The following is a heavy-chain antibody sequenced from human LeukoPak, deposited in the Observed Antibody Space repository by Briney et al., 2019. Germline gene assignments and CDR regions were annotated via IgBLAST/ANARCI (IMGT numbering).Heavy chain of an antibody. J-gene: IGHJ4*02. CDR3: AKDGPNVDIVATIDYFDY. D-gene: IGHD5-12*01. CDR2: ISSSGSTI. Sequence: PGGSLRLSCAASGFTFSSYWMNWVRQAPGKGLEWVSYISSSGSTIYYADSVKGRFTISRDNAKNTLYLQMNSLRAEDTAVYYCAKDGPNVDIVATIDYFDYWGQGTLVTVSS. CDR1: GFTFSSYW. V-gene: IGHV3-48*04.